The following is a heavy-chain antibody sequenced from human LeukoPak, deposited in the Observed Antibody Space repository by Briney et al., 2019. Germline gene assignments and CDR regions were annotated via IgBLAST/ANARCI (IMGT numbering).Heavy chain of an antibody. Sequence: SGGSLRLSCAASGFTFSSYSMNWVRQAPGKGLEWVSSISSSSSYIYYADSVKGRFTISRDNAKNSLYLQMNSLRAEDTAVYYCARRGEGWELARYYYYYMDVWGKGTTVTVSS. D-gene: IGHD1-26*01. CDR3: ARRGEGWELARYYYYYMDV. J-gene: IGHJ6*03. CDR1: GFTFSSYS. CDR2: ISSSSSYI. V-gene: IGHV3-21*01.